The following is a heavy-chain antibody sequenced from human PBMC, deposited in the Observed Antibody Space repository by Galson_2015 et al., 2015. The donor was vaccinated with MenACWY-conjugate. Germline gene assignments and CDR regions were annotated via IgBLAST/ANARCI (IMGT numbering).Heavy chain of an antibody. CDR3: AKDRWDTYMNYYFDS. CDR2: ISGSGERT. CDR1: GFTFTNYA. Sequence: SLRLSCAASGFTFTNYAASWVRQAPGKGLEWVSGISGSGERTHYADSVKGRFTISRDNSKNTLHLQMNSLRAEYTAVYYCAKDRWDTYMNYYFDSWGQGTLVTVSS. D-gene: IGHD5-18*01. V-gene: IGHV3-23*01. J-gene: IGHJ4*02.